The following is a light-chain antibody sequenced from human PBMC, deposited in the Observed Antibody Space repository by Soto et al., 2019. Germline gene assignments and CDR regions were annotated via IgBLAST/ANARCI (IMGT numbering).Light chain of an antibody. CDR2: DDS. J-gene: IGLJ3*02. V-gene: IGLV3-21*02. Sequence: SYELTQPPSVSVAPGQTATVTCGGRNIGSKSVHWYQQKPGQAPVLVVHDDSDRPSGIPGRFSGSNSGDTATLTISGVEVGDEADYYCQVWDRSSNHWVFGGGTKLTVL. CDR1: NIGSKS. CDR3: QVWDRSSNHWV.